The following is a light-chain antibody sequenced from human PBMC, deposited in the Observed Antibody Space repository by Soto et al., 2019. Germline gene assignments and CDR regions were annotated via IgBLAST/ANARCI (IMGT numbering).Light chain of an antibody. CDR3: PQYNNWPIT. J-gene: IGKJ5*01. CDR2: GAS. V-gene: IGKV3D-15*01. Sequence: ILMTQSPATLYVSPGERATLSGRASQSVSSNLAWYQQKPGQAPRLLIYGASTRATGIPARFSGSGSGTEFTLTISSLQSEDFAVYYCPQYNNWPITFGQGTRMENK. CDR1: QSVSSN.